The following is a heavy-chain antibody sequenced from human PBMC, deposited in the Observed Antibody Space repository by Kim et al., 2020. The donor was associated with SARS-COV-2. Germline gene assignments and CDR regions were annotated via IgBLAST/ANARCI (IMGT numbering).Heavy chain of an antibody. V-gene: IGHV4-31*02. J-gene: IGHJ4*02. CDR3: ARASRTYYGSGSYKR. Sequence: PSLKSRVTISVDTSKNQFSLKLSSVTAADTAVYYCARASRTYYGSGSYKRWGQGTLVTVSS. D-gene: IGHD3-10*01.